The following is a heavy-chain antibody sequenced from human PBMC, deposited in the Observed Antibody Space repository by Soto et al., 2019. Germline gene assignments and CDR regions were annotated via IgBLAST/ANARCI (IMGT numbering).Heavy chain of an antibody. CDR3: ARSGIAAANI. CDR1: GGSIGSGGYY. CDR2: IYYSGST. J-gene: IGHJ3*02. V-gene: IGHV4-31*01. D-gene: IGHD6-13*01. Sequence: QVQLQESGPGLVKPSQTLSLTCTVSGGSIGSGGYYWSWIRQHPGKGLEWIGYIYYSGSTYYNPSLKXXVXIXVDTSKNQVSLKLSSVTAADTAVYYCARSGIAAANIWCQGTMVTVSS.